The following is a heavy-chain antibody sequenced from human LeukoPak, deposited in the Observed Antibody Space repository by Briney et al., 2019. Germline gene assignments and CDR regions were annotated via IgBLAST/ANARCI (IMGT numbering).Heavy chain of an antibody. CDR1: GYTFTGYY. CDR2: INPNSGGT. V-gene: IGHV1-2*06. CDR3: ARDQGYDSSGYPAFDY. Sequence: ASVKVSCKASGYTFTGYYMHWVRQAPGQGLEWMGRINPNSGGTNYAQKLQGRATMTRDTSISTAYMELSRLRSDDTAVYYCARDQGYDSSGYPAFDYWGQGTLVTVSS. D-gene: IGHD3-22*01. J-gene: IGHJ4*02.